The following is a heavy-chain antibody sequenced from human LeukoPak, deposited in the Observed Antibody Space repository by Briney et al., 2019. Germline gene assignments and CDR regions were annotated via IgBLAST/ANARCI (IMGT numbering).Heavy chain of an antibody. J-gene: IGHJ3*02. CDR2: IKQDGSEK. Sequence: GGSLRLSCAASGFTFSSYSMNWVRQAPGKGLEWVANIKQDGSEKYYVDSVKGRFTISRDNAKNSLYLQMNSLRAEDTAVYYCARQYCTNGVCYTAGGARAAFDIWGQGTMVTVSS. D-gene: IGHD2-8*01. CDR1: GFTFSSYS. CDR3: ARQYCTNGVCYTAGGARAAFDI. V-gene: IGHV3-7*05.